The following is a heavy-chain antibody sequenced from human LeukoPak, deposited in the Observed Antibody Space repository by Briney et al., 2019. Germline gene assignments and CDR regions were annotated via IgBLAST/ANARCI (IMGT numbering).Heavy chain of an antibody. CDR1: GFTFSSYA. V-gene: IGHV3-23*01. CDR2: ISGSGGST. D-gene: IGHD4-11*01. CDR3: AKCYQQGVGTVTALDAFDI. Sequence: GGSLRLSCAASGFTFSSYAMSWVRQAPGKGLEWVSAISGSGGSTYYADSVKGRFTISRDNSKNTLYLQMNSLRAEDTAVYYCAKCYQQGVGTVTALDAFDIWGQGTMVTVSS. J-gene: IGHJ3*02.